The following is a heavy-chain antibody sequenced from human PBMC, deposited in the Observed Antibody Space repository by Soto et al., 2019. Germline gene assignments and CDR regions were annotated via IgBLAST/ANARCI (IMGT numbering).Heavy chain of an antibody. CDR2: IKEDGSEK. Sequence: EVQLVESGGGLVQPGGSLRLSCAASGFTFSSYWMSWVRQAPGKGLEWGANIKEDGSEKYYVDSVKGRFTISRDNAKNSVYLQMNSLSAEDTAVYYCAREGYCSGGSCYVGDAFDIWGQGTMVTVSS. CDR3: AREGYCSGGSCYVGDAFDI. D-gene: IGHD2-15*01. CDR1: GFTFSSYW. V-gene: IGHV3-7*01. J-gene: IGHJ3*02.